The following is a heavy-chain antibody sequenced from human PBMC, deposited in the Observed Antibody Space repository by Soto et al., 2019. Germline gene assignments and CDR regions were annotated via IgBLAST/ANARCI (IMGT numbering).Heavy chain of an antibody. D-gene: IGHD6-19*01. V-gene: IGHV1-69*08. Sequence: QVQLVQSGAEVKKPGSSVKVSCKASGGTFSSYTISWVRQAPGQGLEWMGRIIPILGIANYAQKFQGRVTITADKSTSTAYMELSSLRSEDTAMYYCARDGFEDSSGWLYNWFDPWGQGTLVTVSS. CDR3: ARDGFEDSSGWLYNWFDP. J-gene: IGHJ5*02. CDR2: IIPILGIA. CDR1: GGTFSSYT.